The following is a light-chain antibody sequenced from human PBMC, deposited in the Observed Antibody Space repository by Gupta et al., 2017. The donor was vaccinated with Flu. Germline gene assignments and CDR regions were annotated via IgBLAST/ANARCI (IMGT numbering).Light chain of an antibody. CDR2: GAS. CDR1: QSVSSN. Sequence: PGERVTLSCRASQSVSSNLAWYQQKPGQAPRLLIYGASTRATGIPARFSGSGSGTEFTLTISSLQSEDFAVYYCQQYNNLLTFGGGTKVEIK. J-gene: IGKJ4*01. V-gene: IGKV3-15*01. CDR3: QQYNNLLT.